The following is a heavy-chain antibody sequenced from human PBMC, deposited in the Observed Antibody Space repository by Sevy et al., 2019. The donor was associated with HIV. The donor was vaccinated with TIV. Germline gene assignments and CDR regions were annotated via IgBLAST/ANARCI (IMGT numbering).Heavy chain of an antibody. CDR3: GKGGGGHYDPDEIGYYFYYYNMDV. J-gene: IGHJ6*03. CDR2: ISGSGTRT. D-gene: IGHD3-22*01. Sequence: GGSLRLSCAVSGFSFDSYGMTWVRQAPGKGLEWVSGISGSGTRTYYADSVKGRFIISRDNSKNTLYLQMNSLRSEDTDLYYGGKGGGGHYDPDEIGYYFYYYNMDVWGKGTTVTVSS. CDR1: GFSFDSYG. V-gene: IGHV3-23*01.